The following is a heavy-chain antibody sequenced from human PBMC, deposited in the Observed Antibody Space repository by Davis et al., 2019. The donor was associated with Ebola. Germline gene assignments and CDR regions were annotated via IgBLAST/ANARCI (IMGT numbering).Heavy chain of an antibody. CDR2: INPNSGGT. Sequence: ASVKVSCKASGYTFTGYYMHWVRQAPGQGLEWMGRINPNSGGTNYAQKFQGRVTMTRDTSISTAYMELSRLRSDDTAVYYCARGDNWNDFWHYYYGMDVWGKGTTVTVSS. CDR1: GYTFTGYY. J-gene: IGHJ6*04. V-gene: IGHV1-2*06. CDR3: ARGDNWNDFWHYYYGMDV. D-gene: IGHD1-20*01.